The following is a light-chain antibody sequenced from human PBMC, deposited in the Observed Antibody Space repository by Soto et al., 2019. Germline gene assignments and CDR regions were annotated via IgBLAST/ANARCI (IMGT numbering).Light chain of an antibody. CDR1: HSLVYSDGNTY. CDR3: MQALQTFT. CDR2: KVS. Sequence: DVVMTQSPLSLPVTLGQPASISCRSSHSLVYSDGNTYLNWFLQRPGQSPRRLIYKVSNRDSGVPDRFSGSGSGTDFTLKISRVEAEDVGVYYCMQALQTFTFGQGTRLEIK. J-gene: IGKJ5*01. V-gene: IGKV2-30*01.